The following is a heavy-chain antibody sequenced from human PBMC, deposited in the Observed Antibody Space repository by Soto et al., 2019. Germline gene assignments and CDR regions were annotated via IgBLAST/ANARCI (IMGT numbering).Heavy chain of an antibody. CDR3: AADPPREYVFPYYYYGMDL. V-gene: IGHV1-58*01. CDR2: IVVGSGNT. Sequence: SVKVSCKASGFTFTSSPVQWVGQARGQRLEGVGWIVVGSGNTNYAQKFQERGTISRDMSTSTAYIELTRLRSEDTAVYYSAADPPREYVFPYYYYGMDLWGQGPTVTGSS. J-gene: IGHJ6*02. CDR1: GFTFTSSP. D-gene: IGHD3-16*01.